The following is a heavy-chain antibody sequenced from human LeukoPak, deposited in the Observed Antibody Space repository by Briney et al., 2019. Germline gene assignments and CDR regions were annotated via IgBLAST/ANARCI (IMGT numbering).Heavy chain of an antibody. Sequence: PGGSLRLSCAASGFTFSSYWMSWVRQAPGKGLEWVANIKQDASEKYYVDSVKGRFTISRDNAKNSLYLQMNSLRAEDTAVYYCARHGSGSYLLTFDYWGQGTLVTVSS. CDR3: ARHGSGSYLLTFDY. CDR1: GFTFSSYW. D-gene: IGHD3-10*01. J-gene: IGHJ4*02. V-gene: IGHV3-7*01. CDR2: IKQDASEK.